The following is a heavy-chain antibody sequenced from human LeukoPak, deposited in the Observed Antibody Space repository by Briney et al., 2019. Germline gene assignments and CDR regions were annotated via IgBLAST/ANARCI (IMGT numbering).Heavy chain of an antibody. CDR1: GFTFSSYA. D-gene: IGHD2-2*02. CDR3: ASSRYCSSTSCYRYFDY. J-gene: IGHJ4*02. CDR2: ISYDGSNK. Sequence: GGSLRLSCAASGFTFSSYAMHWVRQAPGKGLEWVAVISYDGSNKYYADSVKGRFTISRENSKKTLYLQMNSLRAEDTAVYYCASSRYCSSTSCYRYFDYWGQGTLVTVSS. V-gene: IGHV3-30*04.